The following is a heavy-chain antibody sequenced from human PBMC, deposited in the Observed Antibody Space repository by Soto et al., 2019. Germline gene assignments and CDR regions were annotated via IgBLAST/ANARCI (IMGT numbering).Heavy chain of an antibody. D-gene: IGHD3-22*01. CDR2: ISGSGGST. J-gene: IGHJ4*02. V-gene: IGHV3-23*01. Sequence: GGSLRLSCAASGFTFSSYAMSWVRQAPGKGLEWVSAISGSGGSTYYADSVKGPLTISRDNSKNTLYLQMNSLRAEDTAVYYCAKDPYYYDSSGYYGTLKITYYFDYWGQGTLVTVSS. CDR3: AKDPYYYDSSGYYGTLKITYYFDY. CDR1: GFTFSSYA.